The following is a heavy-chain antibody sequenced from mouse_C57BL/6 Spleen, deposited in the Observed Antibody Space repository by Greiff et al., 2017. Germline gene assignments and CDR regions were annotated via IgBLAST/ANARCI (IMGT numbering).Heavy chain of an antibody. CDR1: GFTFSSYA. CDR2: ISSGGDYI. V-gene: IGHV5-9-1*02. Sequence: EVQRVESGEGLVKPGGSLKLSCAASGFTFSSYAMSWVRQTPEKRLEWVAYISSGGDYIYYADTVKGRFTISRDNARNTLYLQMSSLKSEDTAMYYCTRAGENYYGRAWFAYWGQGTLVTVSA. J-gene: IGHJ3*01. CDR3: TRAGENYYGRAWFAY. D-gene: IGHD1-1*01.